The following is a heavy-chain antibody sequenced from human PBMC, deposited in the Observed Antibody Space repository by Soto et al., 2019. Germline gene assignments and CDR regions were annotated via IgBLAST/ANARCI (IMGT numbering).Heavy chain of an antibody. V-gene: IGHV3-74*01. CDR3: ARGGVPAALDY. J-gene: IGHJ4*02. CDR2: INSDGSST. CDR1: GFTLSTYW. D-gene: IGHD2-2*01. Sequence: VQLVESGGGLVQPGGSLRLSCAASGFTLSTYWMHWVRQAPGKGLVWVSRINSDGSSTNYADSVKGRFTISRDNAKNTVYLQMHSLGADDTALYFCARGGVPAALDYWGRGTLATVSS.